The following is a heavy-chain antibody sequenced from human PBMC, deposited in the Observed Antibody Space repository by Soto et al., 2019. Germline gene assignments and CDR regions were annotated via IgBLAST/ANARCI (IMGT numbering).Heavy chain of an antibody. J-gene: IGHJ4*02. CDR2: IRGSGYYT. CDR1: GFTFSDFY. V-gene: IGHV3-11*05. Sequence: QVQLVESGGGLVKPGGSLRLSCAASGFTFSDFYMSWIRQAPGKGLEWLSCIRGSGYYTNYGDSVKGRFTISRDNAKNSLYLQMDSLRGEDTAVYYCLGGYGTSYDYWGQGTLVTVSS. D-gene: IGHD5-12*01. CDR3: LGGYGTSYDY.